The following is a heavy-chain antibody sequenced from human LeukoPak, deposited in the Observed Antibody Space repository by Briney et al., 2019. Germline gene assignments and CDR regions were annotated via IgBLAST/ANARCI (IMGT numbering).Heavy chain of an antibody. V-gene: IGHV3-21*01. D-gene: IGHD2-8*02. J-gene: IGHJ4*02. CDR1: GFSFSGYG. CDR2: ISSSSSYI. CDR3: ASYLYWWSDLGY. Sequence: PGGSLRLSCAASGFSFSGYGMHWVRQAPGKGLEWVSSISSSSSYIYYADSVKGRFTISRDNAKNSLYLQMNSLRVEDTAVYYCASYLYWWSDLGYWGQGTLVTVSS.